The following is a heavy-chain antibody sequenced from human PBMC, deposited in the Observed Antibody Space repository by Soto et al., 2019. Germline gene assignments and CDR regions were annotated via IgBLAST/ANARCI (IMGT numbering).Heavy chain of an antibody. D-gene: IGHD2-15*01. Sequence: GGSLRLSCAAPGFTFSSYWMHWVRQAPGKGLVWVSRINSDGSSTSYADSVKGRFTISRDNAKNTLYLQMNSLRAEDTAVYYCARVTLSYYYYMDVWGKGTTVTVSS. CDR3: ARVTLSYYYYMDV. V-gene: IGHV3-74*01. CDR1: GFTFSSYW. J-gene: IGHJ6*03. CDR2: INSDGSST.